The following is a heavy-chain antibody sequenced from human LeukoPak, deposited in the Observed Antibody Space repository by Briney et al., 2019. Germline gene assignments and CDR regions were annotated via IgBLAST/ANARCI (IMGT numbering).Heavy chain of an antibody. J-gene: IGHJ3*02. CDR1: GFTFSSYW. D-gene: IGHD1-26*01. Sequence: PGGSLRLSCAASGFTFSSYWMSWVRQAPGKGLEWVANIKQDGSEKYYVDSVRGRFTISRDNAKNSLYLQMSSLRAEDTAVYYCAAGVGKWELLWGAFDIWGQGTMVTVSS. V-gene: IGHV3-7*03. CDR2: IKQDGSEK. CDR3: AAGVGKWELLWGAFDI.